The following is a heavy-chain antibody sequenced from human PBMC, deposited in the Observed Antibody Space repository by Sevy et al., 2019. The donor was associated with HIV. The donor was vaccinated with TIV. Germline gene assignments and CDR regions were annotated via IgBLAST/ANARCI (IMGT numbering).Heavy chain of an antibody. V-gene: IGHV1-18*01. CDR1: GYNFNIYT. D-gene: IGHD1-26*01. CDR3: TRDTWELLTGIAYYYSGMDV. CDR2: ISPYDGDT. Sequence: ASVKVSCQSSGYNFNIYTIHWVRQARGQGLEWVGRISPYDGDTDYAHNFHGRVSLTMDTSTSTAYLGPTSLRSDDTAVYFCTRDTWELLTGIAYYYSGMDVWGQGTTVTVSS. J-gene: IGHJ6*02.